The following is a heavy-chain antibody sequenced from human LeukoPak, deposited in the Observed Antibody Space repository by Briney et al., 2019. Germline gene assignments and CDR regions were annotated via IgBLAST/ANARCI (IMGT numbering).Heavy chain of an antibody. D-gene: IGHD3-10*01. V-gene: IGHV3-74*01. CDR1: GFTFSSYW. Sequence: GGSLRLSCAASGFTFSSYWMHWVRQAPGKGLVWVSRIESDGSTRSYADSVKGRFTISRDNAKNTLYLQMNSLRAEDTAVYFCARDKVYYGSGTYGYWGQGTLVTVSS. CDR2: IESDGSTR. CDR3: ARDKVYYGSGTYGY. J-gene: IGHJ4*02.